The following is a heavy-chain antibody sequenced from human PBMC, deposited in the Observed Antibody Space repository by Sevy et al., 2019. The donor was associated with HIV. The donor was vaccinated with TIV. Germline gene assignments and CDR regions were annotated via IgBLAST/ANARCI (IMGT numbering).Heavy chain of an antibody. V-gene: IGHV3-15*07. D-gene: IGHD6-13*01. CDR1: NFAFNNAW. CDR3: TTDGTAARY. J-gene: IGHJ4*02. Sequence: GGSLRLSCAVSNFAFNNAWMNWVRQAPGKGLEWVGRIKSKGDGATADHAAPVKGRFTVSRDDSKNTLYLQMNSLRAEDTAVYYCTTDGTAARYWGQGTLVTVSS. CDR2: IKSKGDGATA.